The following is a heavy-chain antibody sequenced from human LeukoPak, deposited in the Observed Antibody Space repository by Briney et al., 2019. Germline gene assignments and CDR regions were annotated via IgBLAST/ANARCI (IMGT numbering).Heavy chain of an antibody. D-gene: IGHD3-10*01. J-gene: IGHJ4*02. CDR3: ARFAGSGSYYIDY. CDR1: GFTFSDYY. V-gene: IGHV3-11*01. Sequence: PGGSLRLSCAASGFTFSDYYMSWIRQAPGKGLEWVSYIGGSGTTIFYAHSVKGRFTISRDNAKNSLYLQMNSLRAEDTAVYYCARFAGSGSYYIDYWGQGTLITVSP. CDR2: IGGSGTTI.